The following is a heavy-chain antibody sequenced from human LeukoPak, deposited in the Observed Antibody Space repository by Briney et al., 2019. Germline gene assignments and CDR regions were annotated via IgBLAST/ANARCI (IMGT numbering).Heavy chain of an antibody. V-gene: IGHV3-30-3*01. CDR1: GFTFSSYA. CDR3: ARGRAVTGSTVIDY. CDR2: ISSDGGNR. D-gene: IGHD6-19*01. Sequence: GGSLRLSCAASGFTFSSYAMHWVRRAPGKALEWVATISSDGGNRYYSDSVKGRFTISRDNSKNTLYLQMNSLRPEDTAVFHCARGRAVTGSTVIDYWGQGTLVTVSS. J-gene: IGHJ4*02.